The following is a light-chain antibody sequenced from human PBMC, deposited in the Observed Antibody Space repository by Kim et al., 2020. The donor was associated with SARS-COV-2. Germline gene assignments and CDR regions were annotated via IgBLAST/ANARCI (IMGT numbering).Light chain of an antibody. Sequence: LSVSPGERATLACRASQSVNINLAWYQQKPGQAPRLLIYGASARATGIPARFSGNGSGTEFTLTISSLQSEDFAVYYCQQYNYWYTFGQGTKVDIK. J-gene: IGKJ2*01. CDR2: GAS. CDR3: QQYNYWYT. CDR1: QSVNIN. V-gene: IGKV3-15*01.